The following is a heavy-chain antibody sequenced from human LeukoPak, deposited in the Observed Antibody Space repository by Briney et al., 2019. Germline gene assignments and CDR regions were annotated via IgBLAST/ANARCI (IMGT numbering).Heavy chain of an antibody. D-gene: IGHD3-3*01. J-gene: IGHJ3*02. CDR3: ARDRYYDFWSGSNDAFDI. Sequence: PSETLSLTCTVSGGSISSYYWSWIRQPPGKGLEWIGYIYYSGSTNYNPSLKSRVTISVDTSKNQFSLKLSSVTAADTAAYYCARDRYYDFWSGSNDAFDIWGQGTMVTVSS. CDR2: IYYSGST. V-gene: IGHV4-59*01. CDR1: GGSISSYY.